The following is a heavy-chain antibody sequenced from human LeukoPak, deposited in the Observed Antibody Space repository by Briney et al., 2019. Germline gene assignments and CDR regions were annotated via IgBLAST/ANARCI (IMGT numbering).Heavy chain of an antibody. J-gene: IGHJ4*02. D-gene: IGHD1-26*01. V-gene: IGHV1-18*01. CDR1: GYSFTSYV. CDR2: VSAYNGNT. CDR3: ARGPLSGSYGDY. Sequence: ASVKVSCKASGYSFTSYVISWVRQAPGQGLEWMGWVSAYNGNTDYAQKFQGRVTMTTDTSTTTAYMELSSLKSDDTAVYYCARGPLSGSYGDYWGQGTLVTVSS.